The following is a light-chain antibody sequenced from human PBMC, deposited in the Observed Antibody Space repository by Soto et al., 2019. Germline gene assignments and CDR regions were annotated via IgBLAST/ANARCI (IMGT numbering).Light chain of an antibody. CDR3: QQYVSSPPGLT. V-gene: IGKV3-20*01. CDR1: QSVDIN. CDR2: GAS. J-gene: IGKJ5*01. Sequence: EIVLTQSPATLSVSPGERVTLSCRASQSVDINLAWYQQKPGQAPRLVIYGASTRATDMPGTFSGSGSGTDFTLTISRLEPEDFAVYYCQQYVSSPPGLTFGQGTRLEIK.